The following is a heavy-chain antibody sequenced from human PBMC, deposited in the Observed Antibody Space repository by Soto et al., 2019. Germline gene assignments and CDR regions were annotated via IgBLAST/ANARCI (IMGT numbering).Heavy chain of an antibody. D-gene: IGHD1-1*01. V-gene: IGHV3-23*01. CDR1: GFTFSNYA. CDR2: ISGDGRHT. CDR3: AKGNDLSPRPYDY. Sequence: EVQLLESGGGLVQPGGSLRLSCAVSGFTFSNYAMNWIRQAPGKGLEWVSVISGDGRHTYDADSVKGRFTISRDNSKNNLFLQMNSLRVEDTAVYYCAKGNDLSPRPYDYWGQGTLVTVSS. J-gene: IGHJ4*02.